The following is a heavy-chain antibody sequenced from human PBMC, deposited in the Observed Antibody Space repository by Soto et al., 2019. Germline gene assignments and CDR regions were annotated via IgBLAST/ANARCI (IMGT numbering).Heavy chain of an antibody. V-gene: IGHV4-4*07. Sequence: PSETLSLTCTVSGGSLSSYSWSWIRQPAGKGLEWIGRIYTSGSTNYNPSLKSRVTMSVDTYKNQFSLKLSSGTAADTAVYYGARVDQKGGGMDVWGQGTTVTVSS. CDR2: IYTSGST. D-gene: IGHD2-15*01. CDR1: GGSLSSYS. J-gene: IGHJ6*02. CDR3: ARVDQKGGGMDV.